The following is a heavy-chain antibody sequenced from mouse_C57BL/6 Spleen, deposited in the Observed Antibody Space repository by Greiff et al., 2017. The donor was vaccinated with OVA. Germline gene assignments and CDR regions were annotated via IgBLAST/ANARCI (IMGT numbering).Heavy chain of an antibody. V-gene: IGHV1-80*01. CDR3: ARSITSVVADY. CDR1: GYAFSSYW. J-gene: IGHJ2*01. D-gene: IGHD1-1*01. CDR2: IYPGDGDT. Sequence: VQLQQSGAELVKPGASVKISCKASGYAFSSYWMNWVKQRPGKGLEWIGQIYPGDGDTNSNGKFKGKATLTADKSSSTAYIQLSSLTSEDSSVYFGARSITSVVADYWGQGTTLTVSS.